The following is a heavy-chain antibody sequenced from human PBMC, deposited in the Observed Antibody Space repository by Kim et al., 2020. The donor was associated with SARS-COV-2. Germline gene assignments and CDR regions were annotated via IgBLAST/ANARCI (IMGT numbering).Heavy chain of an antibody. CDR2: ILYSGSP. D-gene: IGHD6-19*01. V-gene: IGHV4-39*01. Sequence: SETLSLTCTVSGGSMRSSSYYWGWIRQPPGTGLEWFGSILYSGSPYYNPSLKSLVTLSVDTSKNQFSLRLTSVTAADTAVYYCARHGIAVTGFFHYGMDVWGQGTSVTFSS. CDR3: ARHGIAVTGFFHYGMDV. CDR1: GGSMRSSSYY. J-gene: IGHJ6*02.